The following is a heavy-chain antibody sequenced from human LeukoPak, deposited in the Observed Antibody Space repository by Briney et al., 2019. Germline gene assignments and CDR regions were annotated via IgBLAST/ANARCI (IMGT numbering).Heavy chain of an antibody. V-gene: IGHV3-21*01. Sequence: GGSLRLSCADSGFTVSSNYMTWVRQAPGKGREWVSSISSSSSYIYYADSVKGRFTISRDNAKNSLYLQMNSLRAEDTAAYYCARLGMAGPFGYWGQGTLVTVSS. CDR1: GFTVSSNY. J-gene: IGHJ4*02. CDR3: ARLGMAGPFGY. CDR2: ISSSSSYI. D-gene: IGHD5-24*01.